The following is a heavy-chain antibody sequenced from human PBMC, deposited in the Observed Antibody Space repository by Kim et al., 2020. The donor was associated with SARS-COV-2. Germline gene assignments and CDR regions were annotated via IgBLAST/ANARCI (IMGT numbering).Heavy chain of an antibody. J-gene: IGHJ5*02. CDR2: ISYDGSNK. CDR3: ARTLDP. CDR1: GFTFSSYG. V-gene: IGHV3-30*03. Sequence: GGSLRLSCAASGFTFSSYGMHWVRQAPGKGLEWVAVISYDGSNKYYADSVKGRFTISRDNSKNTLYLQMNSLRAEDTAVYYCARTLDPWGHGTLVTFSS.